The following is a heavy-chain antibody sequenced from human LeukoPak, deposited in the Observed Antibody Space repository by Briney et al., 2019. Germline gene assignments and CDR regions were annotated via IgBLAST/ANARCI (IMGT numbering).Heavy chain of an antibody. J-gene: IGHJ4*02. D-gene: IGHD4-11*01. CDR2: ISAYNVNT. CDR3: ARVPVSGPGARFDY. CDR1: GYTFTSYG. V-gene: IGHV1-18*01. Sequence: ASVKVSCKASGYTFTSYGISWVRQAPGQGLEWMGWISAYNVNTNDAQKLQGRVTMTTHTSTTTAYMELRSLRSDDTAVYYCARVPVSGPGARFDYWGQGTLVTVSS.